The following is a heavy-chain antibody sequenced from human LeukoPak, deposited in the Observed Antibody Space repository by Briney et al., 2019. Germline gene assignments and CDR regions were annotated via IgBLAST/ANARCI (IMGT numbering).Heavy chain of an antibody. D-gene: IGHD6-19*01. Sequence: GGSLRLSCAASGFTFSSYGMHWVRQAPGKGLEWVSSISSSSSYIYYADSVKGRFTISRDNAKNSLYLQMNSLRAEDTAVYFCAREREQWHAFDIWGQGTMVTVSS. CDR2: ISSSSSYI. V-gene: IGHV3-21*01. CDR1: GFTFSSYG. CDR3: AREREQWHAFDI. J-gene: IGHJ3*02.